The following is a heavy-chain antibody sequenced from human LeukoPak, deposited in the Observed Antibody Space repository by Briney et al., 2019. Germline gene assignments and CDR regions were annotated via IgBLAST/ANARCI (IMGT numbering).Heavy chain of an antibody. CDR1: GFTFSTYA. Sequence: GGSLRLSCAASGFTFSTYAMSWVRQAPGKGLEWVSAISGSAGRTYYADSVKGRFTISRDNSKNTLYLQMNNLRAEDTAVYYCAPRVVGSAPFDYWGQGTLVTVSS. D-gene: IGHD2-15*01. CDR2: ISGSAGRT. CDR3: APRVVGSAPFDY. V-gene: IGHV3-23*01. J-gene: IGHJ4*02.